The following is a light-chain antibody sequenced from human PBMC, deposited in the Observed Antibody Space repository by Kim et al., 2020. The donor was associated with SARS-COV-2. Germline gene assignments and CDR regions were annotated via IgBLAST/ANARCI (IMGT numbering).Light chain of an antibody. V-gene: IGLV2-23*02. CDR2: EVS. CDR3: CSYAGSSTFV. J-gene: IGLJ1*01. Sequence: GQSITISCTGTASDVGSYNLVSWYQQHPGKAPKLMIYEVSKRPSGVSNRFSGSKSGNTASLTISGLQAEDEADYYCCSYAGSSTFVFGTGTKVTVL. CDR1: ASDVGSYNL.